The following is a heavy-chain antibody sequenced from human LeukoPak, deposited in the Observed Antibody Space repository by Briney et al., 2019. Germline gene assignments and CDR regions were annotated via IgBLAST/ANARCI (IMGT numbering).Heavy chain of an antibody. V-gene: IGHV1-69*04. CDR1: GGTFSSYA. D-gene: IGHD3-3*01. CDR2: IIPILGIA. Sequence: ASVKVSCKASGGTFSSYAISWVRQAPGQGLEWMGRIIPILGIANYAQKFQGRVTITADKSTSTAYMELSSLRSEDTAVYYCARELGDFWSGYYGDYWGQGTLVTVSS. J-gene: IGHJ4*02. CDR3: ARELGDFWSGYYGDY.